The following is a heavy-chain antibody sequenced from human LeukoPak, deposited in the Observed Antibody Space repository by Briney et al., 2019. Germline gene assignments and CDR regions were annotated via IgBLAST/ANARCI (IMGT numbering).Heavy chain of an antibody. V-gene: IGHV4-34*01. CDR3: AREGCVHGGSCYEGY. CDR2: INQSGSS. Sequence: SETLSLTCAVYDGSFSDYYWSWIRQPPGKGLEWIGEINQSGSSNYNPSLKSRVTISVDTSKNHFSLKLNSVTAADTAVYYCAREGCVHGGSCYEGYWGQGTLVTVSS. CDR1: DGSFSDYY. D-gene: IGHD2-15*01. J-gene: IGHJ4*02.